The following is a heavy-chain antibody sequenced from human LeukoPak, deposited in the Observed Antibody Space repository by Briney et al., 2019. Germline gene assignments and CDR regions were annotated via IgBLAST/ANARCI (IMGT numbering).Heavy chain of an antibody. D-gene: IGHD2-15*01. CDR1: GFTFTNYA. J-gene: IGHJ4*02. CDR2: ISNDGTKK. CDR3: ATLIDY. V-gene: IGHV3-30-3*01. Sequence: PGKSLRLSCAPSGFTFTNYAMHWVRQAPGKGLEWVAVISNDGTKKFYADSVKGRFTISRDNSKNTLYLQMNSLRPEDTALYMAATLIDYWGQGTLVTVSS.